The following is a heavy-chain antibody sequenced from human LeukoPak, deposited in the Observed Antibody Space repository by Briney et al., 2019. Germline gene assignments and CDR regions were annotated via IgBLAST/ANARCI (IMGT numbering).Heavy chain of an antibody. J-gene: IGHJ4*02. CDR2: INPSGGST. CDR1: GYTFNTYY. Sequence: ASVKVSCKTSGYTFNTYYIHWVRQAPGQGLEWMGIINPSGGSTTYAQKFQGRVTMTRDTSTTTVYMELNNLKSEDTAVYYCARDGESHDSYYFDYWGQGTLVTVSS. CDR3: ARDGESHDSYYFDY. D-gene: IGHD7-27*01. V-gene: IGHV1-46*02.